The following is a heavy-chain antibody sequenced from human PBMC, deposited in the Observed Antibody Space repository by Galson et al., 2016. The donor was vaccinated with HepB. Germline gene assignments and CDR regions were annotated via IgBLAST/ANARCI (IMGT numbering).Heavy chain of an antibody. CDR3: ARVISSVDYVAY. D-gene: IGHD3-10*01. Sequence: SLRPSCAASGFTFSSYNMNWVRQAPGKGLEWVSSISGSSSYISYADSVKGRFTISRDNARNSLYLQMNNLRADDTAFYYCARVISSVDYVAYWGQGTLVTVSA. V-gene: IGHV3-21*01. CDR2: ISGSSSYI. J-gene: IGHJ4*02. CDR1: GFTFSSYN.